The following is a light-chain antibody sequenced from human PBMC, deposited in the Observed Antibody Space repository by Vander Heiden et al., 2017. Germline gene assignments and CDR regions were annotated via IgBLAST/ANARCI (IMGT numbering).Light chain of an antibody. J-gene: IGKJ2*01. V-gene: IGKV1-8*01. Sequence: VRITQSPSSLSASTGDRVTITCRASQGISSYLAWYQQKPGKAPKLLIYAASTLQSGVPSRFSGSGSGTDFTLTISCLQSEDFATYYCQQYYSYPDTFGQGTKLEIK. CDR1: QGISSY. CDR2: AAS. CDR3: QQYYSYPDT.